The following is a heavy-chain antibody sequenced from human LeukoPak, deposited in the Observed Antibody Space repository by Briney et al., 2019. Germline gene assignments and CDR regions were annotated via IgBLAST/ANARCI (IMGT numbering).Heavy chain of an antibody. Sequence: PGWSLRLSCAASRVTFNYYYVSCIRQSPGPGLQGMSYIGSSFISAYYAASVKGRFIISSHNAKNSLSLYMNILRAEDTAVYYCVISLNTVIISPYYFDSWGQGTLVTVSS. J-gene: IGHJ4*02. CDR2: IGSSFISA. V-gene: IGHV3-11*04. CDR3: VISLNTVIISPYYFDS. D-gene: IGHD3-10*01. CDR1: RVTFNYYY.